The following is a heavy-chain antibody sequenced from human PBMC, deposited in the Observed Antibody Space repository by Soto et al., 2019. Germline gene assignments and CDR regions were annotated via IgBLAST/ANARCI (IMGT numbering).Heavy chain of an antibody. D-gene: IGHD2-21*01. CDR2: ILYSGTT. CDR1: GGSINKSNYF. Sequence: SETLSLTCTVSGGSINKSNYFWGWIRQPRGKGLEWIGSILYSGTTSYNSSLKSRVTISVDTSKNQFSLKLSSVTAADTAVYYCARLGWGNGDSDYWGQGTLVTVFS. V-gene: IGHV4-39*01. J-gene: IGHJ4*02. CDR3: ARLGWGNGDSDY.